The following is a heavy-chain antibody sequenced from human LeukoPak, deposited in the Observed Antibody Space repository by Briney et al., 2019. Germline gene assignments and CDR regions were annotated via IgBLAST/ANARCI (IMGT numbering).Heavy chain of an antibody. Sequence: GGSLRLSCVGSGFTFASYAMTWVRLAPGKGLGWVASIRGGGSYGNYADSVRGRFTISTDNSRNTLYLQMDSLRAGDTAVYYCGRDPNGDYVGAFEFWGQGTLVSVSS. V-gene: IGHV3-23*01. J-gene: IGHJ3*01. CDR3: GRDPNGDYVGAFEF. D-gene: IGHD4-17*01. CDR2: IRGGGSYG. CDR1: GFTFASYA.